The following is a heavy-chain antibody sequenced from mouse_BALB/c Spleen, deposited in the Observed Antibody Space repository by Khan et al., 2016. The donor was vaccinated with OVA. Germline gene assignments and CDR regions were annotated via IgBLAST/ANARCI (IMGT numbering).Heavy chain of an antibody. Sequence: VELVESGAELARPGTSVKLSCKASGYNFTDYYINWMRQRTGQGLEWIGEIYPGSDNTYYNEKFKGKAILTADKSSSTAYMQLGSLTSEVSAVDFCAREWAAWFPYWGQGTLVTVSA. V-gene: IGHV1-77*01. CDR3: AREWAAWFPY. CDR1: GYNFTDYY. CDR2: IYPGSDNT. J-gene: IGHJ3*01.